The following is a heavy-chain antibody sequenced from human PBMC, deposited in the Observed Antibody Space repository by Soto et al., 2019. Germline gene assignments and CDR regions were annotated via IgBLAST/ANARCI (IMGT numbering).Heavy chain of an antibody. V-gene: IGHV4-34*01. D-gene: IGHD1-26*01. Sequence: SETLSLTCAVYGGSFSGYYWSWIRQPPGKGLEWIGEINHSGSTNYNPSLKSRVTISVDTSKNQFSLKLSSVAAAAPAVYYCARGRGAQRGSYYYPRSPYYYYYGMDVGGQGTTVTVSS. CDR1: GGSFSGYY. CDR2: INHSGST. J-gene: IGHJ6*02. CDR3: ARGRGAQRGSYYYPRSPYYYYYGMDV.